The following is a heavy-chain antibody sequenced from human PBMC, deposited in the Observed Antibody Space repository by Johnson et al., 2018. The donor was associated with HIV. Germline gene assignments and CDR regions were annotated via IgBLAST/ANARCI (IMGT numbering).Heavy chain of an antibody. CDR1: GFPFSSYG. CDR2: IKQDGSEK. CDR3: AREEEIAVAGGSAFDI. Sequence: VQLVESGGGVVQPGRSLRLSCAASGFPFSSYGIHWVRQAPGKGLEWVANIKQDGSEKYYVDSVKGRFTISRDNAKNSLYLQMNSLRAEDTAVYYCAREEEIAVAGGSAFDIWGQGTMVTVSS. V-gene: IGHV3-7*01. D-gene: IGHD6-19*01. J-gene: IGHJ3*02.